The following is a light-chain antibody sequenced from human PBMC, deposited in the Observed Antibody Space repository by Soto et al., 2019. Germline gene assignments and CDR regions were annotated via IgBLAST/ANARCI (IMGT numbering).Light chain of an antibody. J-gene: IGKJ1*01. CDR3: QQSGRT. CDR1: QRVAPNY. Sequence: LTQSPCPVSFAPGDEAILPCMARQRVAPNYLAWYRQKPGKAPSLLXDGASSRATGIPDRFSGIGSGPDFTLTLSRLEPEDSAVYYCQQSGRTFGQGTKVDIK. V-gene: IGKV3-20*01. CDR2: GAS.